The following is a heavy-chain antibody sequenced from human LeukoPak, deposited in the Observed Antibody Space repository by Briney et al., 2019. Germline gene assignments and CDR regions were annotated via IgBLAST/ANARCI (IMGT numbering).Heavy chain of an antibody. CDR2: IRNKANSYTT. Sequence: PPGGSLRLSCAASGFTFSSYGMHWVRQAPGKGLEWVGRIRNKANSYTTEYAASVKGRFTISRDDSKNSLYLQMNSLKCEGTAVYYCVREWDSGSYYLGYFDYWGQGTLVTVSS. V-gene: IGHV3-72*01. J-gene: IGHJ4*02. CDR1: GFTFSSYG. CDR3: VREWDSGSYYLGYFDY. D-gene: IGHD1-26*01.